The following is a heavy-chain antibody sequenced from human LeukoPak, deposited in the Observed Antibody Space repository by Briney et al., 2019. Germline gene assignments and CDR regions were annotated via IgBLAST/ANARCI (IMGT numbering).Heavy chain of an antibody. CDR2: INSAGSSS. J-gene: IGHJ4*02. CDR3: AKYGDRDYYFDS. V-gene: IGHV3-74*01. CDR1: GFSFSVYW. Sequence: PGGTLRLSCAASGFSFSVYWMHWVRQVPGKGLVWVSRINSAGSSSRYADSVKGRFTISRDNVKNTLYLQMNSLRAEDTAVYYCAKYGDRDYYFDSWGQGVLVTVSS. D-gene: IGHD4-17*01.